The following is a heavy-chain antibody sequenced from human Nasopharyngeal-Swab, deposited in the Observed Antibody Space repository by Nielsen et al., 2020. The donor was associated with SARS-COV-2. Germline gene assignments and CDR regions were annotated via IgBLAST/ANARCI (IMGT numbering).Heavy chain of an antibody. Sequence: ASVKVSCKASGYTFTGYYMHWVRQAPGQGLEWMGRINPNSGGTNYAQKFQGRVTMTRDTSISTAYMELSRLRSDDTAVYYCARDSYEPGLNYYYYYMDVWGKGTTVTFSS. J-gene: IGHJ6*03. CDR1: GYTFTGYY. V-gene: IGHV1-2*06. D-gene: IGHD5-18*01. CDR2: INPNSGGT. CDR3: ARDSYEPGLNYYYYYMDV.